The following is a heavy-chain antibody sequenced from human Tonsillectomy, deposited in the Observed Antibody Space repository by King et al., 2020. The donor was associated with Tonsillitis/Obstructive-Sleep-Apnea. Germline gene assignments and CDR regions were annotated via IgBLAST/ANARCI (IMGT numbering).Heavy chain of an antibody. CDR3: ARQALGYFIGGRCYSFDY. CDR1: GYSFTSYW. J-gene: IGHJ4*02. CDR2: IYPGDSDT. V-gene: IGHV5-51*01. Sequence: VQLVQSGAEVKKPRESLKISCKGSGYSFTSYWIGWVRQMPGKGLEWMGIIYPGDSDTRYSPSFQGQVTISADKSISTAYLQWSSLKASDTAMYYCARQALGYFIGGRCYSFDYWGQGTLVTVSS. D-gene: IGHD2-15*01.